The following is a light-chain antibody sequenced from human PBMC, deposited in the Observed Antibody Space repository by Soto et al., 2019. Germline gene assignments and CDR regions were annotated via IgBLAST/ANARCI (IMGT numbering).Light chain of an antibody. Sequence: AIRMTQSPSSFSASTGDRVTITCRASQGISSYLAWYQQKPGKAPKLLIYAASTLQSGVPSRFSGSGSGTEFTLTLSRLQSEDFATYYCQKYYSYPLTFGGGTKVEIK. V-gene: IGKV1-8*01. CDR2: AAS. CDR3: QKYYSYPLT. J-gene: IGKJ4*01. CDR1: QGISSY.